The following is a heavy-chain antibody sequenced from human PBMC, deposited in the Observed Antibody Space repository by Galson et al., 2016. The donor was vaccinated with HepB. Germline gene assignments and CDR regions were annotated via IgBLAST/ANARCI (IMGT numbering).Heavy chain of an antibody. CDR2: IYDSGNT. CDR3: ARGTYDFWSGYLFGN. J-gene: IGHJ4*02. Sequence: SETLSLTCTVSGGSVTSGSYYWSWIRQPPGKGLEWIGNIYDSGNTSYSPSLKSRVTILVHSSKNQFSLKLSSVTAADTAVYYCARGTYDFWSGYLFGNWGQGTLVTVSS. D-gene: IGHD3-3*01. V-gene: IGHV4-61*01. CDR1: GGSVTSGSYY.